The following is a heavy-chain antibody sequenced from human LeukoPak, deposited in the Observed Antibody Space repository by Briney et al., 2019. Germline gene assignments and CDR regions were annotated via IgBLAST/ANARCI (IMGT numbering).Heavy chain of an antibody. CDR2: IYYSGST. J-gene: IGHJ3*02. CDR1: GGSISSYY. CDR3: ARAIMDYSLGGGAFDI. Sequence: NASETLSLTCTVSGGSISSYYWSWIRQPPGKGLGWIGYIYYSGSTNYNPSLKSRVTISVDTSKNQFSLKLSSVTAAETAVYYCARAIMDYSLGGGAFDIWGQGTMVTVSS. V-gene: IGHV4-59*01. D-gene: IGHD4-11*01.